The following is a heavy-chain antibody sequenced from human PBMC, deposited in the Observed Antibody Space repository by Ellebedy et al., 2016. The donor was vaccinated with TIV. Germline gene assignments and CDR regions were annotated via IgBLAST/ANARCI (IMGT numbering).Heavy chain of an antibody. D-gene: IGHD3-22*01. J-gene: IGHJ4*02. CDR3: ASPITTLSY. V-gene: IGHV3-23*01. CDR2: ISGSGGST. Sequence: GESLKISCAASGFTFSSYAMSWVRQAPGKGLEWVSAISGSGGSTYCADSVKGRFTISRDNSKNTLYLQMNSLRAEDTAVYYCASPITTLSYWGQGTLVTVSS. CDR1: GFTFSSYA.